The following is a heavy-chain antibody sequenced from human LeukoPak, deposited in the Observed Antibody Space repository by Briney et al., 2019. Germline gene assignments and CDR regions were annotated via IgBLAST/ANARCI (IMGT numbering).Heavy chain of an antibody. Sequence: GASVKVSCKASGGTFSSYAISWVRQAPGQGLEWIGGIIPIFGTANYAQKFQGRVTITTDESTSTAYMELSSRRSEDTAVYYCARGGRDYCSSTSCNNWFDPWGQGTLVTVSS. CDR2: IIPIFGTA. V-gene: IGHV1-69*05. CDR3: ARGGRDYCSSTSCNNWFDP. CDR1: GGTFSSYA. D-gene: IGHD2-2*01. J-gene: IGHJ5*02.